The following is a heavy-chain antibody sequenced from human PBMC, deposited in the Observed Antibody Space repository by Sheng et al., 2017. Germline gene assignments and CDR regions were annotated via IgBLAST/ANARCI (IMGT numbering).Heavy chain of an antibody. D-gene: IGHD6-19*01. J-gene: IGHJ5*01. CDR3: AKEGGYISDWLDS. V-gene: IGHV3-23*01. CDR2: ISGRGRT. CDR1: GFTFGAFA. Sequence: EVRLLESGGGLVQPGGSLRLSCAASGFTFGAFAMNWVRQAPGKGLEWVSGISGRGRTYYAGSVSGRFTISRDNSKNILYLQMNTLRAEDTAIFYCAKEGGYISDWLDSWGQGTLVTVS.